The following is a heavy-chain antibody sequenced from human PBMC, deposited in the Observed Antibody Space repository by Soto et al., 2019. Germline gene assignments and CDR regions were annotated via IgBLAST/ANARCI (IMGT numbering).Heavy chain of an antibody. J-gene: IGHJ3*01. V-gene: IGHV3-33*01. CDR1: GFTFSNYG. CDR3: EGRDDPFHV. CDR2: IWHDGSQE. Sequence: QVQLVESGGGVVQPGTSLRLSCVATGFTFSNYGIHWVRQAPGRGLEWVAVIWHDGSQEYLADSVRGRFTISRDNSKNTVYLQMNSLRVEDTAVYYCEGRDDPFHVWGQGTMVTVSS.